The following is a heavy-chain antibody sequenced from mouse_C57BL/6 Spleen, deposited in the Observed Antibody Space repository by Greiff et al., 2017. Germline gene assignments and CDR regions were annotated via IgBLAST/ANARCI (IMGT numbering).Heavy chain of an antibody. D-gene: IGHD2-4*01. Sequence: VQLQQSGAELVRPGASVTLSCKASGYTFTDYEMHWVKQRPVHGLEWIGAIDPETGGTTYNQKFKGKAILTADKSSSTAYMQLRSLTSEDSAVDYCTSRSDYECYFDYWGKGTTLTVSS. V-gene: IGHV1-15*01. J-gene: IGHJ2*01. CDR1: GYTFTDYE. CDR3: TSRSDYECYFDY. CDR2: IDPETGGT.